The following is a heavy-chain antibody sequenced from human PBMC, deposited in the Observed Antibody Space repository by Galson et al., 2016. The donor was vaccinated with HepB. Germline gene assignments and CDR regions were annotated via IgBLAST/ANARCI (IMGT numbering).Heavy chain of an antibody. CDR2: IYHSGST. Sequence: LSLTCAVSGGSITIGGYSWSWIRQPPGKGLEWIGYIYHSGSTYYNPSLKSRVTVSIDRSMNQFSLNLTSVTAADTAVYYCARARGYSYGYYYFDCWGQGTLVTVSS. J-gene: IGHJ4*02. V-gene: IGHV4-30-2*01. D-gene: IGHD5-18*01. CDR3: ARARGYSYGYYYFDC. CDR1: GGSITIGGYS.